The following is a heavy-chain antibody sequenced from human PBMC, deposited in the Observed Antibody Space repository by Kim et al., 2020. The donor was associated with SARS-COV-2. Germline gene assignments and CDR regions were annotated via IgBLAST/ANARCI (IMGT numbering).Heavy chain of an antibody. V-gene: IGHV3-23*01. J-gene: IGHJ5*01. CDR2: ITEGAGVT. Sequence: GGSLRLSCAASGFTLSTFVMSWVRQAPGKGLEWVSAITEGAGVTYYADSVKGRFTISRDNSKNTLYLQMNSLRAEDTAIYYCAKPDGPDFWGQGTLVTVSS. CDR1: GFTLSTFV. CDR3: AKPDGPDF.